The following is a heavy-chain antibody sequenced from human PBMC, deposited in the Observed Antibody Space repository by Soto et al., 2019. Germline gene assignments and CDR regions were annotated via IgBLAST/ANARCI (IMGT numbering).Heavy chain of an antibody. J-gene: IGHJ4*02. CDR3: ARSRYSGGYQPFDY. V-gene: IGHV2-70*04. CDR2: IDWDDGK. D-gene: IGHD1-26*01. CDR1: GFSLTTSGMR. Sequence: XGPTLVNPTQTLTLTCTFPGFSLTTSGMRVSWIRQPPGKALEWLARIDWDDGKFYSSSLKTRLSISKDTSKNQVFLTMTNMDPVDTATFYCARSRYSGGYQPFDYWGRGTLVTVSS.